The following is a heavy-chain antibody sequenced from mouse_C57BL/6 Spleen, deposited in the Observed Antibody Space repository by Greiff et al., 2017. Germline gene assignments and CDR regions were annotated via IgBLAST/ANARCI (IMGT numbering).Heavy chain of an antibody. CDR1: GYTFTSYW. V-gene: IGHV1-69*01. CDR2: IDPSDSYT. D-gene: IGHD2-1*01. CDR3: ARRGDGNFPFDY. J-gene: IGHJ2*01. Sequence: VQLQQPGAELVMPGASVKLSCKASGYTFTSYWMHWVKQRPGQGLEWIGEIDPSDSYTNYNQKFKGKSTLTVDESSSTAYMQLSSLTSEDSAVYYCARRGDGNFPFDYWGQGTTLTVSS.